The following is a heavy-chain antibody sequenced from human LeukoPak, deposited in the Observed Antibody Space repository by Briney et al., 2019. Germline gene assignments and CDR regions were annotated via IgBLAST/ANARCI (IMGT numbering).Heavy chain of an antibody. V-gene: IGHV1-2*02. D-gene: IGHD6-13*01. CDR1: GYTFTGSF. CDR3: ARSLRVYNWFDP. CDR2: INPNSGGT. Sequence: ASVKVSCKASGYTFTGSFIHWVRQAPGQGLEWMGWINPNSGGTNYAQKFQGRVTMTRDTTISTAYLELSRLRSDDTAVYYCARSLRVYNWFDPWGQGTLVTVSS. J-gene: IGHJ5*02.